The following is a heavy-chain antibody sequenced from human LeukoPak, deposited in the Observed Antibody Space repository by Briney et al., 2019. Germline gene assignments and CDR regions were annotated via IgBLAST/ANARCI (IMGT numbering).Heavy chain of an antibody. D-gene: IGHD2-15*01. CDR1: GGTFSSYA. V-gene: IGHV1-69*05. CDR3: ARGGYCSGGSCYFHFDY. J-gene: IGHJ4*02. CDR2: IIPIFGTA. Sequence: GSSAKVSCKASGGTFSSYAISWVRQAPGQGLEWMGRIIPIFGTANYAQKFQGRVTITTDESTSTAYMELSSLRSEDTAVYYCARGGYCSGGSCYFHFDYWGQGTLVTVSS.